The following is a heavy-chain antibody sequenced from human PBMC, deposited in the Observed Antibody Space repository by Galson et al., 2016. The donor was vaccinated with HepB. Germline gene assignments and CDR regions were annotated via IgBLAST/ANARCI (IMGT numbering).Heavy chain of an antibody. CDR1: GFTFDDYA. Sequence: SLRLSCAASGFTFDDYAMHWVRQAPGKGLEWVSGISWNSNTREYGDSVKGRFTISRDNANNSLYLQMNSLRAEDTALYYCAKDRRRYSGPYSAFDPWGQGTLVTVSS. D-gene: IGHD5-12*01. CDR2: ISWNSNTR. V-gene: IGHV3-9*01. CDR3: AKDRRRYSGPYSAFDP. J-gene: IGHJ5*02.